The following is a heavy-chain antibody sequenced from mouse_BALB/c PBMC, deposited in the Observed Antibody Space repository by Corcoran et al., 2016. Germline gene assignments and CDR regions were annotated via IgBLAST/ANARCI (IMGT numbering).Heavy chain of an antibody. CDR1: GYSFTGYY. CDR2: INPYNGAT. J-gene: IGHJ2*01. Sequence: EVQLQQSGPELVKPGASVKISCKASGYSFTGYYMHWVKQSHVKSLEWIGRINPYNGATSYNQNFKDKASLTVDKSSSTAYMELHSLTSEDSAVYYCARWLRYYFDYWGQVTTLTVSS. CDR3: ARWLRYYFDY. V-gene: IGHV1-26*01. D-gene: IGHD2-2*01.